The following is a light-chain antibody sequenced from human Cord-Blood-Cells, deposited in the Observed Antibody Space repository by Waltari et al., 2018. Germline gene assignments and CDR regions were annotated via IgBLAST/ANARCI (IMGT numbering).Light chain of an antibody. Sequence: QSVLTQPPSASGTPGQRVPISCSGSSSNIGSNYVYWYQQLPGTAPKLLIYRNNQRSTGVPDRFSGSKSGTAASLAISGLRAEDEADYYCAAWDDSLSGWVFGGGTKLTVL. CDR1: SSNIGSNY. J-gene: IGLJ3*02. CDR3: AAWDDSLSGWV. V-gene: IGLV1-47*01. CDR2: RNN.